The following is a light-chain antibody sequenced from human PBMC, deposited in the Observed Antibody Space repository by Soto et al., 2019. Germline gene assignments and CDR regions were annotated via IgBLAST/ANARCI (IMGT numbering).Light chain of an antibody. CDR1: SSDVGGYNY. Sequence: QSVLTQPPSASGSPGQSVTISCTGTSSDVGGYNYVSWYQQHPGKAPKLMIYEVSKRPSGVPDRFPGSKSGNTASLTVSGLQAEDEADYYCSSYAGSNRVFGGGTKVTVL. CDR2: EVS. J-gene: IGLJ2*01. CDR3: SSYAGSNRV. V-gene: IGLV2-8*01.